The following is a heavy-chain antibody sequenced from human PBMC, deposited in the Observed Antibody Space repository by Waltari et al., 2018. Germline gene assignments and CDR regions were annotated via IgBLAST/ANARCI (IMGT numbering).Heavy chain of an antibody. Sequence: QVHLVESGGGVVQPGKSLTLPCAGSGFNFNDYGIHWVRQAPGKGLECVAVISYDESNKVYGDSVRGRFTISRDKSNNRVDLQMNSLQIEDTAVYFCARDRHGLGLLDLQYWGRGTQVAVSA. CDR3: ARDRHGLGLLDLQY. J-gene: IGHJ4*02. V-gene: IGHV3-30*03. CDR1: GFNFNDYG. CDR2: ISYDESNK. D-gene: IGHD1-1*01.